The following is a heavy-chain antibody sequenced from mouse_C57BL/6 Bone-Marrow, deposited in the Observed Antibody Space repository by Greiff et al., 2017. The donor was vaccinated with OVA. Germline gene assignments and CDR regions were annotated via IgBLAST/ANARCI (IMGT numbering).Heavy chain of an antibody. CDR3: TVPYHWYFDV. V-gene: IGHV14-4*01. CDR2: IDPENGDT. D-gene: IGHD2-10*01. J-gene: IGHJ1*03. CDR1: GFNIKDDY. Sequence: EVKLQESGAELVRPGASVKLSCTASGFNIKDDYMHWVKQRPEQGLEWIGWIDPENGDTEYASKFQGKATITADTSSNTAYLQLSSLTSEDTAVYYCTVPYHWYFDVWGTGTTVTVSS.